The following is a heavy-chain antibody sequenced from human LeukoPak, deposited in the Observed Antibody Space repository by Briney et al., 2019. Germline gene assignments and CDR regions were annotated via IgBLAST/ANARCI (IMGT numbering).Heavy chain of an antibody. CDR3: AREGGSSGYAGYFDS. Sequence: GGSLRVSCSAPTAIIHWVRQAPGTGLEWGALITPDGLTKSYPDSAKGRFSISRDNSKNTAFLQTDGLRDEDTAVYFCAREGGSSGYAGYFDSWGPGTLVTVSS. CDR1: TAI. V-gene: IGHV3-30*04. D-gene: IGHD3-22*01. J-gene: IGHJ4*02. CDR2: ITPDGLTK.